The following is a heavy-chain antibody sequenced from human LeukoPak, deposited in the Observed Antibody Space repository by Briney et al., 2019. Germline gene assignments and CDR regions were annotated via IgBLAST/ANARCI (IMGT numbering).Heavy chain of an antibody. CDR2: SDGSTT. CDR1: GFTFSSYS. V-gene: IGHV3-74*01. J-gene: IGHJ4*02. D-gene: IGHD2-21*02. Sequence: GGSLRLSCAASGFTFSSYSMHWVRQAPGKGLMWVSRSDGSTTNYADSVKGRFSISRDNAKNTLYLQMNSLRAEDTAVYYCALPSCGGDCFSGWGQGTLVTVSS. CDR3: ALPSCGGDCFSG.